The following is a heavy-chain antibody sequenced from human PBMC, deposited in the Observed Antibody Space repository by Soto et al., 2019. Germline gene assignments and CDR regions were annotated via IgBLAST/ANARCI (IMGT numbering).Heavy chain of an antibody. CDR1: GFTFSSYA. CDR3: ARLYYDFWSGPYDYYGMDV. V-gene: IGHV3-30-3*01. Sequence: PGGSLRLSCAASGFTFSSYAMHWVRQAPGKGLEWVAVISYDGSNKYYADSVKGRFTIFRDNSKNTLYLQMNSLRAEDMAVYYCARLYYDFWSGPYDYYGMDVWGQGTTVTVSS. D-gene: IGHD3-3*01. CDR2: ISYDGSNK. J-gene: IGHJ6*02.